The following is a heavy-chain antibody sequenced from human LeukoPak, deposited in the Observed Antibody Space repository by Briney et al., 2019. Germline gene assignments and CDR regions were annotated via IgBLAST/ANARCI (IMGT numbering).Heavy chain of an antibody. D-gene: IGHD4-11*01. CDR2: IKSKTDGGTT. Sequence: GGSLRLSCAASGFTFNNAWMRWVRQAPGKGLEWVGHIKSKTDGGTTDYAAPVKGRFTISRDDSKNTLYLQMNSLKTEDTAVYYCTTATPRMTTVSTEDYWGQGTLVTVSS. J-gene: IGHJ4*02. CDR1: GFTFNNAW. V-gene: IGHV3-15*01. CDR3: TTATPRMTTVSTEDY.